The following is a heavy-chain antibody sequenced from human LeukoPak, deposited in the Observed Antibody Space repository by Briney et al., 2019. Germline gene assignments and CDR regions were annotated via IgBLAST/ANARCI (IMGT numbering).Heavy chain of an antibody. V-gene: IGHV3-21*01. CDR3: ARGPPERWLQSPYYYYYMDV. CDR1: GFSLTSYN. Sequence: PGGSLRLSCVASGFSLTSYNMNWVRQAPGKGLEWVSSISTSSYYIYYTDSVRGRFIISRDNAKNSLYLQMNSLRAEDTAVYYCARGPPERWLQSPYYYYYMDVWGKGTTVTVSS. D-gene: IGHD5-24*01. J-gene: IGHJ6*03. CDR2: ISTSSYYI.